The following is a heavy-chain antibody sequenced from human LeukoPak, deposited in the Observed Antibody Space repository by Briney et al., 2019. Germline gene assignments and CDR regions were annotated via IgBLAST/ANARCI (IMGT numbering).Heavy chain of an antibody. CDR2: IYYNGIT. CDR3: ARHDRWKYSHFDY. Sequence: NASETLSLTCSVSGGSISRSDHYWSWIRQPPGKGLEWIGNIYYNGITYYNPSLKSRVTISVDTSKNQFSLKVSSVTAADTAVYYCARHDRWKYSHFDYWGQGTLVTVSS. CDR1: GGSISRSDHY. J-gene: IGHJ4*02. D-gene: IGHD1-7*01. V-gene: IGHV4-39*01.